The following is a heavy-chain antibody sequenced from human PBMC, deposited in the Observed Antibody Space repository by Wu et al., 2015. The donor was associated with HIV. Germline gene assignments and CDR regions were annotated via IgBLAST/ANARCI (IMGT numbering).Heavy chain of an antibody. CDR2: IIPIFGTA. V-gene: IGHV1-69*13. CDR3: ARTPEQTNWGYDDWYFDL. J-gene: IGHJ2*01. CDR1: GGTFSSYA. D-gene: IGHD7-27*01. Sequence: VQLVQSGAEVKKPGSSVKVSCKASGGTFSSYAISWVRQAPGQGLEWMGRIIPIFGTANYAQKFQGRVTITADESTSTAYMELSSLRSEDTAVYYCARTPEQTNWGYDDWYFDLWGRGTLVTVSS.